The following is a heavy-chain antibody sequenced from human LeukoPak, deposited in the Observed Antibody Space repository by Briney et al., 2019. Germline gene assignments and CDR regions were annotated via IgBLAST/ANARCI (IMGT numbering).Heavy chain of an antibody. V-gene: IGHV3-64D*06. CDR2: ITSNGGST. CDR1: GFTFSSYA. D-gene: IGHD3-10*01. CDR3: VKGSGSYYYGSGSSLFDP. Sequence: GGSLRLSCSASGFTFSSYAMYWVRQAPGKGLECVSAITSNGGSTYYADSVKGRFTVSRDNSKNTLYFQMSSLRAEDTAVYYCVKGSGSYYYGSGSSLFDPWGQGTLVIVSS. J-gene: IGHJ5*02.